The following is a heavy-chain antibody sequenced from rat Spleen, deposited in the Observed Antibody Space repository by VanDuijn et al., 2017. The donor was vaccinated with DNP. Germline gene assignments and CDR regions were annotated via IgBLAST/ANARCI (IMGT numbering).Heavy chain of an antibody. V-gene: IGHV5-25*01. D-gene: IGHD1-1*01. J-gene: IGHJ3*01. CDR3: ARQVTWVFAY. CDR2: IGSPAYAP. CDR1: GFTFSAYY. Sequence: EVQLVESGGGLVQPGRSLKLSCAASGFTFSAYYMAWVRQAPAKGLEWVAYIGSPAYAPYYGDSVKGRFTVSRDNAKSTLYLQMDSLRSEDTATYYCARQVTWVFAYWGQGTLVTVSS.